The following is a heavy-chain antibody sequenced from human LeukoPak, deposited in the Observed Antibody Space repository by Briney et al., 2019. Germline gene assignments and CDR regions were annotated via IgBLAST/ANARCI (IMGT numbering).Heavy chain of an antibody. J-gene: IGHJ6*03. Sequence: SETLSLTCSVSDDSITMYYWTWIRQPPGKGLEWIGYVDHTGSTNFNPSLNGRVSISRDTTKNLFSLRLRSVTAADTAVYYCARAGYVSRPGGYYYYMDVWGKGTTVTISS. CDR2: VDHTGST. CDR3: ARAGYVSRPGGYYYYMDV. CDR1: DDSITMYY. D-gene: IGHD3-10*02. V-gene: IGHV4-59*01.